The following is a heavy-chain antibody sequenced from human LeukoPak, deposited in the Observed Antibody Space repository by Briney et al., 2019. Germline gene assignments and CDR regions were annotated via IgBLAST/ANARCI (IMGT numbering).Heavy chain of an antibody. D-gene: IGHD2-15*01. CDR1: GGSFSGYY. CDR2: INHSGST. J-gene: IGHJ6*02. CDR3: ARERWYYYGMDV. V-gene: IGHV4-34*01. Sequence: SETLSLTCAVYGGSFSGYYWSWIRQPPGKGLEWIGEINHSGSTNYNPSLKSRVTISVDTSKNQFSLTLSSVTAADTAVYYCARERWYYYGMDVWGQGTTVTVSS.